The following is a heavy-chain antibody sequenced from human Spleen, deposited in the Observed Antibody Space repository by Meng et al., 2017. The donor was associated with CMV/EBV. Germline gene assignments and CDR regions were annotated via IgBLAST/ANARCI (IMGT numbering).Heavy chain of an antibody. D-gene: IGHD2-15*01. J-gene: IGHJ6*02. CDR3: AQNTIVVIPLARSYGMDV. V-gene: IGHV3-30-3*01. Sequence: GESLKISCAASGFTFSSYAMRWVRQAPGKGLEWVAVISYDGSNKYYADSVKGRFTISRDNSKNTLYLQMNSLRVEDTGIYYCAQNTIVVIPLARSYGMDVWGQGTTVTVSS. CDR2: ISYDGSNK. CDR1: GFTFSSYA.